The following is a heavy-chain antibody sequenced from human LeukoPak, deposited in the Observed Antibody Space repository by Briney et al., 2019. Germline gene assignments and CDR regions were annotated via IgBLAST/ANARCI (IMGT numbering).Heavy chain of an antibody. D-gene: IGHD6-13*01. J-gene: IGHJ6*03. Sequence: SVKVSCKASGGTFGSYAISWVRQAPGQGLEWMGGIIPIFGTANYAQKFQGRVTITTDESTSTAYMELSSLRSEDTAVYYCARDAIGYSSFRPRYYYYMDVWGKGTTVTVSS. CDR3: ARDAIGYSSFRPRYYYYMDV. V-gene: IGHV1-69*05. CDR2: IIPIFGTA. CDR1: GGTFGSYA.